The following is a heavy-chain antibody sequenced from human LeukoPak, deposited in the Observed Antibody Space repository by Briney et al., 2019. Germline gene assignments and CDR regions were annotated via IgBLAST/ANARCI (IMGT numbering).Heavy chain of an antibody. D-gene: IGHD6-6*01. CDR1: GFTFSLYT. J-gene: IGHJ4*02. V-gene: IGHV3-21*01. CDR3: ARGRPLDF. CDR2: ISSSGSNI. Sequence: GGSLRLSCAVSGFTFSLYTKKCVRQAPGKGLEWVSSISSSGSNIYHADSVKGRFTISRDNAKNSLYLQMNSLRAEDTAVYYCARGRPLDFCGQGTLVTVSS.